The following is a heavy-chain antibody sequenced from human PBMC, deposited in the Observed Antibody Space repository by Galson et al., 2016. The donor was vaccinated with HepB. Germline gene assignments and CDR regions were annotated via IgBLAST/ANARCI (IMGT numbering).Heavy chain of an antibody. J-gene: IGHJ4*02. CDR3: ARVKGSGQDY. V-gene: IGHV4-30-2*01. Sequence: TLSLTCAVSGGFIRSGGYSWSWIRQPPGKGLEWIGYIYYSGSTFYNPSLKGRVTISVDTSKNHFSLNLTSVTAADTAVYYCARVKGSGQDYWGQGTLVIVSS. CDR1: GGFIRSGGYS. CDR2: IYYSGST.